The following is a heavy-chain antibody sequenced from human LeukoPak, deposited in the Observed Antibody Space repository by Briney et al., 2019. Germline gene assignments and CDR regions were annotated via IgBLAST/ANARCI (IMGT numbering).Heavy chain of an antibody. Sequence: GGSLRLSCAASGITLNNAWMSWVRQAPGKGLEWVGRIKSKTDGGTTDYAAPVKGRFTVSRDDSKNTLYLQMSSLKTEDTAVYYCITDYGYLRFGGRGQGTLVTVSS. V-gene: IGHV3-15*01. CDR1: GITLNNAW. CDR2: IKSKTDGGTT. CDR3: ITDYGYLRFGG. J-gene: IGHJ4*02. D-gene: IGHD3-16*01.